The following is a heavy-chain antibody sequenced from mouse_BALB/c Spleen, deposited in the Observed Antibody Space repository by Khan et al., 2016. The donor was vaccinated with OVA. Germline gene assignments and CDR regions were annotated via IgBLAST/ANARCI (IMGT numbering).Heavy chain of an antibody. Sequence: QVQLQQSGAELARPGASVNLSCKASGYTFTDYYINWMRQRTGQGLEWIGEIYPGSANIYYNEKFKGKATLTADKSSSTVYMQLSSLTSEDSAVYFCAREWAAWLPYWGQGTLVTVSA. V-gene: IGHV1-77*01. CDR1: GYTFTDYY. J-gene: IGHJ3*01. CDR2: IYPGSANI. CDR3: AREWAAWLPY.